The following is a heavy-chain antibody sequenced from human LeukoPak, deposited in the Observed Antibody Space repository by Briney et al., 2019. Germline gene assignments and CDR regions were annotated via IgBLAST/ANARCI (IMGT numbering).Heavy chain of an antibody. CDR3: ARGSTEFDY. J-gene: IGHJ4*02. CDR1: GFTFSSYS. CDR2: IYSGGST. Sequence: GGSLRLSCAASGFTFSSYSMNWVRQAPGKGLEWVSVIYSGGSTYYADSMKGRFTISRDNSKNTLYLQMNSLRAEDTAVYYCARGSTEFDYWGQGTLVTDSS. V-gene: IGHV3-53*01.